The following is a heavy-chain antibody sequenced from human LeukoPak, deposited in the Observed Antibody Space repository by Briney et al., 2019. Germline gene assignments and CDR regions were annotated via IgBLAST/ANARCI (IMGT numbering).Heavy chain of an antibody. CDR1: GFTFSSYG. J-gene: IGHJ4*02. CDR2: ISSSSSYI. Sequence: PGGSLRLSCAASGFTFSSYGMNWVRQAPGKGLEWVSFISSSSSYIYYADSVKGRFTISRDNAKNSLYLQMNGLRAEDTAVYYCATQILLCHYYWGQGTLVTVSS. CDR3: ATQILLCHYY. V-gene: IGHV3-21*01. D-gene: IGHD2/OR15-2a*01.